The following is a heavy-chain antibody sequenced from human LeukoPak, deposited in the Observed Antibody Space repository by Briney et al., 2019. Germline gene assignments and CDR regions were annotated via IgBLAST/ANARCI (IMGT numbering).Heavy chain of an antibody. J-gene: IGHJ3*02. CDR2: IYTSGST. Sequence: SETLSLTCTVSGGSISSYYWSWIRQPAGKGLEWIGRIYTSGSTNYNPSLKSRVTMSVDTSKNQFSLKLSSVTAADTAVYYCARGGRFLEWSPYAFDIWGQGTMVTVSS. D-gene: IGHD3-3*01. CDR3: ARGGRFLEWSPYAFDI. V-gene: IGHV4-4*07. CDR1: GGSISSYY.